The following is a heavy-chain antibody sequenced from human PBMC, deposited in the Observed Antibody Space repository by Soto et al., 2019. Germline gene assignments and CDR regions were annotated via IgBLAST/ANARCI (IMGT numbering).Heavy chain of an antibody. CDR2: ISSSSSTI. CDR3: ARGDYHDTSGPFSDAFDV. V-gene: IGHV3-48*02. D-gene: IGHD3-22*01. CDR1: GFTFSSYS. J-gene: IGHJ3*01. Sequence: GGSLRLSCAASGFTFSSYSMNWVRQAPGKGLEWVSYISSSSSTIYYVDSVKGRFTISRDNAKNSLYLQMNSLRDEDTAVYYCARGDYHDTSGPFSDAFDVWGQGTMVTVSS.